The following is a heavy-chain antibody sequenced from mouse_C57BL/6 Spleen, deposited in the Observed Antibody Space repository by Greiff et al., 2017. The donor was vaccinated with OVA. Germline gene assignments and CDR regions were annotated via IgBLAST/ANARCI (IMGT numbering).Heavy chain of an antibody. CDR3: ARGGNYAYAMDY. V-gene: IGHV1-54*01. CDR2: INPGSGGT. J-gene: IGHJ4*01. Sequence: QVHVKQSGAELVRPGTSVKVSCKASGYAFTNYLIEWVKQRPGQGLEWIGVINPGSGGTNYNEKFKGKATLTADKSSSTAYMQLSSLTSEDSAVYFCARGGNYAYAMDYWGQGTSVTVSS. CDR1: GYAFTNYL. D-gene: IGHD2-1*01.